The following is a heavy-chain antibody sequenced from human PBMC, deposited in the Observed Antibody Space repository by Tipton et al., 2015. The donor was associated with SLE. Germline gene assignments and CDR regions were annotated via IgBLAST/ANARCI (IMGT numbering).Heavy chain of an antibody. V-gene: IGHV1-18*01. Sequence: QLVQSGAEVKKTGASVKVSCKASGFTFTSYGISWVRQAPGQGLEWMGWISAYNGNTDYAQKLQGRVTMTTDTSTSTAYMELRSLRSEDTAVYYWAIAVAGTLFFGYWGQGALVTVSS. CDR3: AIAVAGTLFFGY. CDR1: GFTFTSYG. J-gene: IGHJ4*02. D-gene: IGHD6-19*01. CDR2: ISAYNGNT.